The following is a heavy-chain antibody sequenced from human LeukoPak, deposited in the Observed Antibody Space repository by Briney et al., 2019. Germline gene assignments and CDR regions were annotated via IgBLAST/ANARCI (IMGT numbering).Heavy chain of an antibody. V-gene: IGHV1-18*01. CDR2: ISAYNGNT. Sequence: ASVKVSCKASGYTFTSYGISWVRQAPGQGLEWMVWISAYNGNTNYAQKLQGRVTMTTDTSTSTAYMELRSLRSDDTAVYYCARVGGAKEGIYYYYYMDVWGKGTTVTVSS. CDR3: ARVGGAKEGIYYYYYMDV. CDR1: GYTFTSYG. D-gene: IGHD3-16*01. J-gene: IGHJ6*03.